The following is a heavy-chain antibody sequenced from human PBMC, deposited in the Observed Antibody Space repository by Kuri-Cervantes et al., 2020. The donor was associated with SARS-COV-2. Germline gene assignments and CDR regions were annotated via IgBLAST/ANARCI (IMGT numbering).Heavy chain of an antibody. D-gene: IGHD6-13*01. J-gene: IGHJ4*02. CDR3: ARGQQLVLLDH. CDR1: GGSISSYY. V-gene: IGHV4-59*12. CDR2: IYYSGST. Sequence: SETLSLTCTVSGGSISSYYWSWIRQPPGKGLEWIGYIYYSGSTNYNPSLKSRVTISVDTSKNQFSLKLSSVTAADTAVYYCARGQQLVLLDHWGQGTLVTVSS.